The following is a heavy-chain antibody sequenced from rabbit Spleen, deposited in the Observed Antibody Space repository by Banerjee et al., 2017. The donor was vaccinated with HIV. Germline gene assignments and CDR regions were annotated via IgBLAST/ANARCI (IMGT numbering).Heavy chain of an antibody. CDR3: TRDFDF. Sequence: EQLLESGGGLVKPEGSLKLSCTASGFSFTYVYWIYWVRQAPGKGLEWIGTSFAGSTSTIDYATWAKGRFTISKTSSTTVTLQMTSLTAADTATYFCTRDFDFWGPGTLVTVS. CDR1: GFSFTYVYW. CDR2: SFAGSTSTI. J-gene: IGHJ4*01. V-gene: IGHV1S45*01.